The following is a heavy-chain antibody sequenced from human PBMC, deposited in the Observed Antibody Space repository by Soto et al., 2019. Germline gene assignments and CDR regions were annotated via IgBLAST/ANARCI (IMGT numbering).Heavy chain of an antibody. CDR2: ISAYNGNT. CDR3: ARDPSYYGMDV. CDR1: GYTFTSYG. J-gene: IGHJ6*02. Sequence: ASVKVSCKASGYTFTSYGISWVRQAPGQGLEWMGWISAYNGNTNYSQKLQGRVTMTRDTSASTAYMELSSLRSEDTAVYYCARDPSYYGMDVWGQGTTVTVSS. V-gene: IGHV1-18*01.